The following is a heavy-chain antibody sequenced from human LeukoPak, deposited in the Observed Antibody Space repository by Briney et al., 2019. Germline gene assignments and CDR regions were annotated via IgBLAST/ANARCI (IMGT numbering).Heavy chain of an antibody. Sequence: GGSLRLSCAASGFTLDTYWMHWVRQAPATGLVWVARINSDGSSTSYADSVKGRFTISRDNANNTLYLQMNSLRADDTAVYYCARDHFSGCPDYWGQGTLVTVSS. D-gene: IGHD6-19*01. CDR3: ARDHFSGCPDY. CDR1: GFTLDTYW. CDR2: INSDGSST. V-gene: IGHV3-74*01. J-gene: IGHJ4*02.